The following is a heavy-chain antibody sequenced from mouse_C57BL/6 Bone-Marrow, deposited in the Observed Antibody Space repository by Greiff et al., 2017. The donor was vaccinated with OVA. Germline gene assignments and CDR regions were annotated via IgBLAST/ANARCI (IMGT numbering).Heavy chain of an antibody. J-gene: IGHJ4*01. CDR2: ISSDGSYT. D-gene: IGHD1-1*01. V-gene: IGHV5-6*02. Sequence: EVKLVESGGDLVKPGGSLKLSCAASGFTFSSYGMSWVRQTPDKRLEWVATISSDGSYTYYPDSVKGRFTISRDNAKNSLYLQMSSLKSEDTAMYYCARRTTVVAHYYAMDYWGQGTSVTVSS. CDR3: ARRTTVVAHYYAMDY. CDR1: GFTFSSYG.